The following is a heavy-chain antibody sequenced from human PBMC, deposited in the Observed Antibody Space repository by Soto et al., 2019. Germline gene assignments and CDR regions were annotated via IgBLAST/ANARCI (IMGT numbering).Heavy chain of an antibody. CDR2: LSGSGGST. Sequence: GGSPRLSCAASGFTFSSYAMSWVRQTPGKGLEWVSALSGSGGSTYYADSVKGRFTISRDNSKNTLYLQMNSLRAEDTAISYCATQGGYAFWSGYYDFSHYYIDVWGKGTTVTVSS. CDR1: GFTFSSYA. J-gene: IGHJ6*03. D-gene: IGHD3-3*01. CDR3: ATQGGYAFWSGYYDFSHYYIDV. V-gene: IGHV3-23*01.